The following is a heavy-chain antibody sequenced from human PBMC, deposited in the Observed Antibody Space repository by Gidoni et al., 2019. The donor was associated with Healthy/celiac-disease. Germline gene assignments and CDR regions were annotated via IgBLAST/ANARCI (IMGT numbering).Heavy chain of an antibody. CDR1: GFTFDDYA. CDR3: AKDIRGTLY. D-gene: IGHD1-1*01. CDR2: ISWNSGSI. J-gene: IGHJ4*02. Sequence: EVQLVESGGGLVQPGRSLRLSCAASGFTFDDYAMHWVRQAPGKGLEWVSGISWNSGSIGYADSVKGRFTISRDNAKNSLYLQMNSLRAEDTALYYCAKDIRGTLYWGQGTLVTVSS. V-gene: IGHV3-9*01.